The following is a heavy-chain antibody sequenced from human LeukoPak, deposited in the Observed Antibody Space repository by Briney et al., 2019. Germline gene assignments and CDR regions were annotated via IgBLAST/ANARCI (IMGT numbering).Heavy chain of an antibody. V-gene: IGHV1-2*02. CDR2: INPNTGGT. D-gene: IGHD6-6*01. Sequence: ASVKVSCKASGYSFTGQDMHWVRQAPGQGLEWMGWINPNTGGTNYAQKFQGRVTMTRDTTISAAFMELSRLTSDDTAVYYCASYPRYSSSPPFDYWAREPWSPSPQ. CDR3: ASYPRYSSSPPFDY. J-gene: IGHJ4*02. CDR1: GYSFTGQD.